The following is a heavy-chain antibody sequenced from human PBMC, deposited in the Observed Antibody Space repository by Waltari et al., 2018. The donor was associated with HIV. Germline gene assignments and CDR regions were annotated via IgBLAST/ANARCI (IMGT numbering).Heavy chain of an antibody. J-gene: IGHJ4*02. CDR3: AREYFYESSGYYYRSTFDY. CDR1: GFTFSSHW. CDR2: IQPYGSEI. D-gene: IGHD3-22*01. V-gene: IGHV3-7*01. Sequence: EVQLVESGGGLVQPGESLRLSCAASGFTFSSHWMSWVRQAPGKGVEWVDKIQPYGSEIYDVDSVKGLITISRDNAKTALYLQMNSLRAEDTAVYFCAREYFYESSGYYYRSTFDYWGQGTLVTISS.